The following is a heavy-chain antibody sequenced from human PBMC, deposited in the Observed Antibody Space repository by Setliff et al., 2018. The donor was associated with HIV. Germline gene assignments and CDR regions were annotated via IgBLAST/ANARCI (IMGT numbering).Heavy chain of an antibody. CDR3: VRVRVGGSLYFDY. CDR1: GYNFSTYA. CDR2: MNAATGKT. J-gene: IGHJ4*02. D-gene: IGHD1-26*01. Sequence: VASVKVSCKAFGYNFSTYALHWVRRAPGQRLEWMGWMNAATGKTKYSEDFQDRITFTRDTSAKIGYLELTKLRSSDMATYYCVRVRVGGSLYFDYWGQGT. V-gene: IGHV1-3*03.